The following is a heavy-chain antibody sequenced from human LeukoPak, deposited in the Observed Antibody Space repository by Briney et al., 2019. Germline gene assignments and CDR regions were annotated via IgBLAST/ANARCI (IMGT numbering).Heavy chain of an antibody. CDR3: ARDQGAAGGIDY. Sequence: SKTLSLTCTVSGGSISSYYWSWIRQPPGKGLEWIGYIYYSGSTNYNPSLKSRVTISVDTSKNQFSLKLSSVTAADTAVYYCARDQGAAGGIDYWGQGTLVTVSS. D-gene: IGHD6-13*01. CDR2: IYYSGST. V-gene: IGHV4-59*01. CDR1: GGSISSYY. J-gene: IGHJ4*02.